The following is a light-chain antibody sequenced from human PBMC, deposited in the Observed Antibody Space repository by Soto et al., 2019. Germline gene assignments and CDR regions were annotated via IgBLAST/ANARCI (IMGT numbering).Light chain of an antibody. Sequence: DIQMTQSASTLSASVGDRVTITCRASQSISSWLAWYQQKPGKAPKLLIYDASSLESGVPSRFSGSGSGTEFTLTISSLQPDDFATYYCQQYNSYSWTFGKGTKVDIK. CDR3: QQYNSYSWT. CDR2: DAS. V-gene: IGKV1-5*01. J-gene: IGKJ1*01. CDR1: QSISSW.